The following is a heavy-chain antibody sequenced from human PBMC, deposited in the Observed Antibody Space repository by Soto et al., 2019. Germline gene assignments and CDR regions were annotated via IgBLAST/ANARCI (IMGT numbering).Heavy chain of an antibody. CDR2: ISSSSSYI. J-gene: IGHJ3*02. V-gene: IGHV3-21*01. Sequence: GGSLRLSCAASGFTFSSYSMNWVRQAPGKGLEWVSSISSSSSYIYYADSVKGRFTISRDNAKNSLYLQMNSLRAEDTAVYYCARVLKLGLLGAFDIWGQGTMVTVSS. CDR1: GFTFSSYS. D-gene: IGHD3-3*01. CDR3: ARVLKLGLLGAFDI.